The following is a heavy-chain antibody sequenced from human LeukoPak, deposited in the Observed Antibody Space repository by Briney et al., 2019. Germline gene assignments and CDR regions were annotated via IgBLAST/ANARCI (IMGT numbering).Heavy chain of an antibody. D-gene: IGHD5-12*01. CDR2: ISGSGGGT. CDR1: GFTFSSYA. J-gene: IGHJ4*02. Sequence: GGSLRLSCAASGFTFSSYAMSWVRQAPGDGLEWVSAISGSGGGTYYADSVKGRFTISRDNAKNSLYLQMNSLRAEDTAVYYCARVGGYSGYDFDYWGQGTLVTVSS. V-gene: IGHV3-23*01. CDR3: ARVGGYSGYDFDY.